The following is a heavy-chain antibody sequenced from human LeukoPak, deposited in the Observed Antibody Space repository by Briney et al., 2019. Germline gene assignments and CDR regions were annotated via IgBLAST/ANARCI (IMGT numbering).Heavy chain of an antibody. CDR2: IDPSGPKT. CDR3: ARGGRWFGELPFPFDY. Sequence: GASVKVSCKASGYTFTTFYMHWVRQSPGQGLEWMGIIDPSGPKTTYSQKFQGRVTMTRDMSTSTVYMELSSLRSEDTAVYYCARGGRWFGELPFPFDYWGQGTLVTVSS. D-gene: IGHD3-10*01. V-gene: IGHV1-46*01. J-gene: IGHJ4*02. CDR1: GYTFTTFY.